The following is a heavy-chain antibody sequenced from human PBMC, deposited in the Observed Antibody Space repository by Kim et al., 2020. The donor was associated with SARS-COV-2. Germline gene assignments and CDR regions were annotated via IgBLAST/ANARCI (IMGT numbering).Heavy chain of an antibody. CDR3: ARDRLGYYSYYGMDV. J-gene: IGHJ6*02. D-gene: IGHD3-16*01. Sequence: PSLKSRVPISVDTSKNQFSLKLSSVTAADTAVYYCARDRLGYYSYYGMDVWGQGTTVTVSS. V-gene: IGHV4-59*01.